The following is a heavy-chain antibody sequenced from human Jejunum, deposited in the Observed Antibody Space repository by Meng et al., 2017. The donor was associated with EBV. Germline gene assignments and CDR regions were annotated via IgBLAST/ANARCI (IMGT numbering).Heavy chain of an antibody. J-gene: IGHJ4*02. CDR3: ARRTGDYVVGY. V-gene: IGHV4-34*02. D-gene: IGHD2-8*02. CDR1: GGSFSGYY. CDR2: VHFSGIT. Sequence: QVQVQQWGVGLLRPTDTLSLTCAVYGGSFSGYYWSWVRQPPGRGLEYIGEVHFSGITNYTPSLKSRVTMSVDASKNQFSLRLTSVTAADTAVYYCARRTGDYVVGYWGQGTLVTVSS.